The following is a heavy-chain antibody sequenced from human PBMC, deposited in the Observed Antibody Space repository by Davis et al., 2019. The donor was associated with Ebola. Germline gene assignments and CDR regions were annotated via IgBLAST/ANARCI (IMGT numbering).Heavy chain of an antibody. CDR1: GFTFSGSA. J-gene: IGHJ4*02. CDR3: AREKTSYYDSSGYYPTGGVVDY. V-gene: IGHV3-73*01. D-gene: IGHD3-22*01. CDR2: IRSKANSYAT. Sequence: GGSLRLSCAASGFTFSGSAMHWVRQASGKGLEWVGRIRSKANSYATAYAASVKGRFTISRDNAKNSLYLQMNSLRDEDTAVYYCAREKTSYYDSSGYYPTGGVVDYWGQGTLVTVSS.